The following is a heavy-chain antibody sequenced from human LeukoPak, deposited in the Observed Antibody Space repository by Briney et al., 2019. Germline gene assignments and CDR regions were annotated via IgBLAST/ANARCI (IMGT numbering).Heavy chain of an antibody. CDR2: ISWDSDNI. V-gene: IGHV3-9*03. Sequence: GGSLRLSCAASGFTFGDYAMHWVRQAPGKGLEWVSGISWDSDNIGYADSVKGRFTISRDNARNSLYLQMDSLRAEDMSLYYCAXXAGSGYLNYFDYWGQGTLVTVSS. CDR3: AXXAGSGYLNYFDY. J-gene: IGHJ4*02. CDR1: GFTFGDYA. D-gene: IGHD5-12*01.